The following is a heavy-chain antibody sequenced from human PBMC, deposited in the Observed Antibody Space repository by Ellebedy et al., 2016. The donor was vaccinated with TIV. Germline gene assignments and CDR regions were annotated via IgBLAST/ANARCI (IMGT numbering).Heavy chain of an antibody. V-gene: IGHV1-2*02. CDR2: INPNSGGT. CDR1: RYTFTGYY. J-gene: IGHJ3*02. Sequence: ASVKVSXKASRYTFTGYYMHWVRQAPGQGLEWMGWINPNSGGTKYAQKFQGRVTMTRDTSISTAYMELSRLRSDDTAVYYCARDFADHDAFDIWGQGTMVTVSS. CDR3: ARDFADHDAFDI.